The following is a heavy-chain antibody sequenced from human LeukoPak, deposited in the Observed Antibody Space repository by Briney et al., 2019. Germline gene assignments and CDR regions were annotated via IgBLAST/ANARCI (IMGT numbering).Heavy chain of an antibody. CDR2: FDPEDGET. V-gene: IGHV1-24*01. D-gene: IGHD5-24*01. CDR1: GYTLTQLS. Sequence: ASVKVSCKVSGYTLTQLSMHWVRQAPGTGLEGTGGFDPEDGETIYAQKFQGRITMPEDTSTDTAYMELSSLRSEDTALYYCATDNPGRDGYKNFDYWGQGTLVTVSS. J-gene: IGHJ4*02. CDR3: ATDNPGRDGYKNFDY.